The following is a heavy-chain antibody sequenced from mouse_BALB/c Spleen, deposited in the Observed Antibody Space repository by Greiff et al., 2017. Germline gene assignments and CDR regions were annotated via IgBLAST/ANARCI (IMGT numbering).Heavy chain of an antibody. CDR2: INPSSGYT. CDR1: GYTFSYT. Sequence: QVQLQQSGAELARPGASVKMSCKASGYTFSYTMHWVKQRPGQGLEWIGYINPSSGYTNYNQKFKDKATLTADKSSSTAYMQLSSLTSEDSAVYYCARSHYGEGYYAMDYGGQGTSVTVSS. CDR3: ARSHYGEGYYAMDY. D-gene: IGHD2-13*01. V-gene: IGHV1-4*01. J-gene: IGHJ4*01.